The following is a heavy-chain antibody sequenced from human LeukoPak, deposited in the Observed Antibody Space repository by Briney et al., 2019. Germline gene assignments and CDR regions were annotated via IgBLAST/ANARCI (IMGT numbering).Heavy chain of an antibody. CDR2: IYSGGST. D-gene: IGHD2-2*01. CDR3: AKDIFQYQLRTGGFDY. CDR1: GFTFSSYE. V-gene: IGHV3-53*05. Sequence: GGSLRLSCAASGFTFSSYEMNWVRQAPGKGLEWVSVIYSGGSTYYADSVKGRFTISRDNAKNSLYLQMNSLRAEDTALYYCAKDIFQYQLRTGGFDYWGQGTLVTVSS. J-gene: IGHJ4*02.